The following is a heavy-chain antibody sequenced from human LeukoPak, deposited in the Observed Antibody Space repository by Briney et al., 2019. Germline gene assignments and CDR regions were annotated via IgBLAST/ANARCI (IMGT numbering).Heavy chain of an antibody. CDR1: GYTFIDYY. CDR2: INSNSGGT. V-gene: IGHV1-2*02. Sequence: GASVKVSCKASGYTFIDYYIHWVRQGPGQGLEWMGWINSNSGGTNYAQKFQGRVTMTRDTSISTAYMELSRLRSDDTAVYYCARDRSGDDGFWSVYYTNCFDPWGQGTLVTVSS. CDR3: ARDRSGDDGFWSVYYTNCFDP. D-gene: IGHD3-3*01. J-gene: IGHJ5*02.